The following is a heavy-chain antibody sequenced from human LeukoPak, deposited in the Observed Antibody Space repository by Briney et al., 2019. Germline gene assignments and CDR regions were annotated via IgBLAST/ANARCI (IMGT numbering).Heavy chain of an antibody. J-gene: IGHJ5*02. CDR1: GGSFSGYY. CDR3: ARYSSAWFDP. CDR2: IHQSGRT. Sequence: PSETLSLTCALYGGSFSGYYWTWVRQPPGKGLEWIGEIHQSGRTNYNPSLKSRVTISVDTSKNQFSLKLSSVTAADTAVYNCARYSSAWFDPWGQGTLVTVSS. V-gene: IGHV4-34*01. D-gene: IGHD6-25*01.